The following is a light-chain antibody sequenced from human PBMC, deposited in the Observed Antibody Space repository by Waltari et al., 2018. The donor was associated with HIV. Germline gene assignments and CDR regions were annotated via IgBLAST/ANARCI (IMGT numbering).Light chain of an antibody. J-gene: IGKJ1*01. Sequence: DIQMTQSPSSLSASVGDSVTIPCRASQSISTYLNWYQQKPGKAPKLLIYAASTLQTGVPSRFSGSGSGTDFTLTISSLQPKDFATYYCQQTYSTPQTFGQGTKVEIK. CDR2: AAS. CDR1: QSISTY. CDR3: QQTYSTPQT. V-gene: IGKV1-39*01.